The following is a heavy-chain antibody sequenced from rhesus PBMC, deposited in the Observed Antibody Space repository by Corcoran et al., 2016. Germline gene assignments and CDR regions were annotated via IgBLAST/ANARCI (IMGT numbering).Heavy chain of an antibody. CDR2: INGNSGST. CDR3: ARVLPVTVAVDY. J-gene: IGHJ4*01. CDR1: GASISSYW. Sequence: QVQLQESGPGLVKPSETLSLTCAVSGASISSYWWSWICQPPGKGLEWIGEINGNSGSTYYNPSLKSRVTISKDASKNQFSLKLSSVTAADTAVYYCARVLPVTVAVDYWGQGVLVTVSS. D-gene: IGHD4-29*01. V-gene: IGHV4-80*01.